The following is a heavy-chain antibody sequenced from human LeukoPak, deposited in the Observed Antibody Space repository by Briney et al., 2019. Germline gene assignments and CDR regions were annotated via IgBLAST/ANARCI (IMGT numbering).Heavy chain of an antibody. Sequence: SETLSLTCAVSDYSITSGYYWGWIRQSPGKGLEWIGSIHYTGRTDYIPSLKSRVTISLHPSKNQFSLNLSSVAAADTAVYYCARGSGDFIWGTKGYFFDYWGQGTLVTVSS. D-gene: IGHD3-16*01. V-gene: IGHV4-38-2*01. CDR2: IHYTGRT. CDR3: ARGSGDFIWGTKGYFFDY. CDR1: DYSITSGYY. J-gene: IGHJ4*02.